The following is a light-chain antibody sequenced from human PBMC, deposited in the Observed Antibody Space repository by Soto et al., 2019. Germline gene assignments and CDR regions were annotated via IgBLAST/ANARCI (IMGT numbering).Light chain of an antibody. CDR2: ATS. Sequence: EIVLTQSPGTLSLSPGERATLSCRASQSVSRTYLAWYQQKPVQAPRLLIYATSSRATGIPDRFSGSGSGTDFTLTISGLEPEDFAVYYCQQYGRSGTFGQGTKVEIK. V-gene: IGKV3-20*01. CDR3: QQYGRSGT. CDR1: QSVSRTY. J-gene: IGKJ1*01.